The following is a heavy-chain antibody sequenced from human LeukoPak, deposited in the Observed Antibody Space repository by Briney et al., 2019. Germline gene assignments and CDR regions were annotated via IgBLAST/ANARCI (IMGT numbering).Heavy chain of an antibody. D-gene: IGHD3-3*01. J-gene: IGHJ4*02. V-gene: IGHV1-24*01. CDR1: GHTLTELS. Sequence: ASVKVSCKVSGHTLTELSMHWVRQAPGKGLEWMGGFDPEDGETIYAQKFQGRVTMTEDTSTDTAYMELSSLRSEDTAVYYCATELRYFGVFDYWGQGTLVTVSS. CDR3: ATELRYFGVFDY. CDR2: FDPEDGET.